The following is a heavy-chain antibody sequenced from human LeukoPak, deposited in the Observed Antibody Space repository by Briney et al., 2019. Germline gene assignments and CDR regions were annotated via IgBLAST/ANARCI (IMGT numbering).Heavy chain of an antibody. V-gene: IGHV3-74*01. D-gene: IGHD3-22*01. CDR3: ARITYYSDSSSYYHFDC. CDR2: IDRDGSST. Sequence: GGSLRLSCAASGFTSNNYWMHWVRQAPGKGLVWVSRIDRDGSSTSYADSVKGRFTVSRDNAKNTVYLQMNSLRAEDTAVYYCARITYYSDSSSYYHFDCWGQGTLVTVSS. CDR1: GFTSNNYW. J-gene: IGHJ4*02.